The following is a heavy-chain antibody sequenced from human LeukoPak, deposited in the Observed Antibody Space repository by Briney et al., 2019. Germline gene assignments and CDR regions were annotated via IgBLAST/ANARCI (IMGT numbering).Heavy chain of an antibody. D-gene: IGHD2-2*01. J-gene: IGHJ5*02. CDR3: ARRRYCSSTSCSNWFDP. CDR2: IYYSGST. V-gene: IGHV4-39*01. Sequence: SETLSLTCTVSGGSISSSSYYWGWIRQPPGKGLEWIGSIYYSGSTYYNPSLKSRVTISVDTSKNQFSLKLSSVTAADTAVYYCARRRYCSSTSCSNWFDPWGQGTLVTVSS. CDR1: GGSISSSSYY.